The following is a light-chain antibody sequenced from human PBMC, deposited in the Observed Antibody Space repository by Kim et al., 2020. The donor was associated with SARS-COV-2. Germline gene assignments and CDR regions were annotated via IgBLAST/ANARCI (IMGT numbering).Light chain of an antibody. CDR3: QQSYNTPPT. V-gene: IGKV1-39*01. CDR2: AAF. CDR1: QSISSY. J-gene: IGKJ1*01. Sequence: DIQMTQSPSSLSASVGDRVTITCRASQSISSYLNWYQQKPGKAPKLLIYAAFSLQSGVPSRFSGGGSGTDFTLTISSLQPEDFAAYYCQQSYNTPPTFGQGTKVEIK.